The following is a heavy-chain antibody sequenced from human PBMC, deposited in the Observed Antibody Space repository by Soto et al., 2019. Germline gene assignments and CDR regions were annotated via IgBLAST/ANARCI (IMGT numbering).Heavy chain of an antibody. V-gene: IGHV1-46*01. J-gene: IGHJ5*02. CDR1: GYTFTSYY. CDR2: INPSGGST. CDR3: ARGGAIYCSGGSCYSSYWFDP. Sequence: QVQLVQSGAEVKKPGASVKVSCKASGYTFTSYYMHWVRQAPGQGLEWMGIINPSGGSTSYAQKFQGRVTMTRDTSSGTVYMELSSLRCEDTAVYYCARGGAIYCSGGSCYSSYWFDPWGQGTLVTVSS. D-gene: IGHD2-15*01.